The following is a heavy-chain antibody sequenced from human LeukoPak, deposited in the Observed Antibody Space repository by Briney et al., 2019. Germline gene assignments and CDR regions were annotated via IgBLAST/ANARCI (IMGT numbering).Heavy chain of an antibody. Sequence: GGSLRLSCAASGFTFSSYAMHWVRQAPGKGLEWVAVISYDGSNKYYADSVKGRFTISRDNSKNTLYLQMNSLRAEDTAVYYCARDDSSGYYPTMPDYWGQGTLVTVSS. CDR2: ISYDGSNK. CDR3: ARDDSSGYYPTMPDY. D-gene: IGHD3-22*01. J-gene: IGHJ4*02. CDR1: GFTFSSYA. V-gene: IGHV3-30-3*01.